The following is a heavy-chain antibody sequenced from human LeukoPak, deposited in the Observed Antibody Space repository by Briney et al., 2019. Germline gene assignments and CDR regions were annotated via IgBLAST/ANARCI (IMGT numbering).Heavy chain of an antibody. CDR3: ARETGGRYPYVAY. V-gene: IGHV3-33*01. J-gene: IGHJ4*02. D-gene: IGHD1-26*01. CDR2: IWYDGSDK. CDR1: GFTFSSYA. Sequence: GGSLRLSCAASGFTFSSYAMHWVRQAPGKGLEWVAFIWYDGSDKYYADSVKGRFTISRDNAKNSLYLQMNGLRAEDTAVYYCARETGGRYPYVAYGGQGTLVTVSS.